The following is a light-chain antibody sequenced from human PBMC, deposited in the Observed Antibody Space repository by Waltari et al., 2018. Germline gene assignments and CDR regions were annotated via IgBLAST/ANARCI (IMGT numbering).Light chain of an antibody. CDR2: GAS. V-gene: IGKV3-20*01. J-gene: IGKJ1*01. CDR3: QHYVRLPAT. CDR1: QTGSRS. Sequence: LTQSPGTVFLSPGERATLSCRASQTGSRSLAWYPQKPGQAPKLLIYGASTRATGIPDRFTGSGSGTDFSLTISSLEPEDFAIYFCQHYVRLPATFGQGTKVEIK.